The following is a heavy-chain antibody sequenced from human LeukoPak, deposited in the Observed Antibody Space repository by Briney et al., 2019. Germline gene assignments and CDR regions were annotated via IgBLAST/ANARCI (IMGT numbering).Heavy chain of an antibody. CDR1: GDSVSSNSAA. CDR3: ARATLWFGEAALDY. V-gene: IGHV6-1*01. Sequence: SQTLSLTCAISGDSVSSNSAAWNWIRQSPSRGLEWLGRTYYRSKWYNDYAVSVKSRITIDPDTSKNQFSLQLNSVTPEDTAVYYCARATLWFGEAALDYWGQGTLVTVSS. CDR2: TYYRSKWYN. J-gene: IGHJ4*02. D-gene: IGHD3-10*01.